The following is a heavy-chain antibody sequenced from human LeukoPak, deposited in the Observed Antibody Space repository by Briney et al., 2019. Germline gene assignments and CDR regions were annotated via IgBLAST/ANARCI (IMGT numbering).Heavy chain of an antibody. J-gene: IGHJ4*02. Sequence: SETLSLTCAAYGGSFSGYYWSWIRQPLGKGLEWIGDINHRGYSNCNPSLKSRVTISEDTSKNQFSLKLSSVTAADTAVYYCARVQYSSGWYLPDYWGQGTLVTVSS. D-gene: IGHD6-19*01. CDR3: ARVQYSSGWYLPDY. V-gene: IGHV4-34*01. CDR2: INHRGYS. CDR1: GGSFSGYY.